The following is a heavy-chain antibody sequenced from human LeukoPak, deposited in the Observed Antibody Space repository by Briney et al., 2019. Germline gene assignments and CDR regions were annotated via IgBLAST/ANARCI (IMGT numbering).Heavy chain of an antibody. CDR3: ARDDRGIAALRNSYFYYMDV. V-gene: IGHV1-69*13. CDR2: IIPIFGTA. D-gene: IGHD6-13*01. CDR1: GGTFSSHA. J-gene: IGHJ6*03. Sequence: SVKVSCKASGGTFSSHAISWVRQAPGQGLEWMGGIIPIFGTADYAQKFQGRVTLTADESTSTAYMELSSLRSEDTALYYCARDDRGIAALRNSYFYYMDVWGKGTTVTVSS.